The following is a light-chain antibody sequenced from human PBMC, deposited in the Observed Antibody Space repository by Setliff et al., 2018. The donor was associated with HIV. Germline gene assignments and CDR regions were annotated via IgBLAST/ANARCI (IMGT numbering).Light chain of an antibody. CDR1: TSDVGSYNY. V-gene: IGLV2-11*01. Sequence: QPVLTQPRSVSGSPGQSVTISCTGTTSDVGSYNYVSWYQQHPGKAPKLMIYDVTKRPSGVPDRFSGSKSGNTASLTISGLQAEDEADYCCCSYAGSYTFPYVFGTGTKVTVL. J-gene: IGLJ1*01. CDR2: DVT. CDR3: CSYAGSYTFPYV.